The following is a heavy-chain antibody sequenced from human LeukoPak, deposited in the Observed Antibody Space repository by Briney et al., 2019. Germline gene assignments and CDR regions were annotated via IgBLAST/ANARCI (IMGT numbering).Heavy chain of an antibody. CDR3: AKDFSIVGATRFDY. CDR2: ISGSGGST. Sequence: PGGSLRLSCAAPGFTFSSYAMSWVRQAPGKGLEWVSAISGSGGSTYYADSVKGRFTISRDNSKNTLYLQMNSLRAEDTAVYYCAKDFSIVGATRFDYWGQGTLVTVSS. J-gene: IGHJ4*02. CDR1: GFTFSSYA. V-gene: IGHV3-23*01. D-gene: IGHD1-26*01.